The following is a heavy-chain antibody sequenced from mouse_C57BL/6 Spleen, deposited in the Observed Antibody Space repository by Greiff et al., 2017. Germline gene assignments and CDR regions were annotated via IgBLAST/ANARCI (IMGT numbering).Heavy chain of an antibody. Sequence: VQLQQSGAELVKPGASVKISCKASGYAFSSYWMNWVKQRPGKGLEWIGQIYPGDGDTNYNGKFKGKATLTADKSSSTAYMQLSSLTSEDSAVYFCASIYYDYDGFDYWGQGTTLTVSS. CDR3: ASIYYDYDGFDY. CDR2: IYPGDGDT. J-gene: IGHJ2*01. V-gene: IGHV1-80*01. D-gene: IGHD2-4*01. CDR1: GYAFSSYW.